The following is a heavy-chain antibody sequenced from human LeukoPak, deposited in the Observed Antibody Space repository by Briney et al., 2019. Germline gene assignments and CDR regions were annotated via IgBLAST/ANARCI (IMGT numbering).Heavy chain of an antibody. V-gene: IGHV3-74*01. J-gene: IGHJ4*02. D-gene: IGHD1-26*01. CDR2: IRSDGSIT. Sequence: GGSLRLSCAASGFTFSGYWMHWVRQAPGKGLAWVSVIRSDGSITTYADSVKGRFTISRDTAKNTLYLQMNSLRAEDTAVYYCARDGRSGSFDKWGQGTLVSVSS. CDR1: GFTFSGYW. CDR3: ARDGRSGSFDK.